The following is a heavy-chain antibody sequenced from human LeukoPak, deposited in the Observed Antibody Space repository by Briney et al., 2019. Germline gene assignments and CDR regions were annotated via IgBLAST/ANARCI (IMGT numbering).Heavy chain of an antibody. V-gene: IGHV1-24*01. Sequence: GASVKVSCKVSGYTLTELSMHWVRQAPGKGLEWMGGFDPEDGETIYAQKFQGRVTMNEDTSTDTAYMELSSLRSEDTAVYYCATRLTMIVVGAFDYWGQGTLVTVSS. CDR2: FDPEDGET. CDR3: ATRLTMIVVGAFDY. J-gene: IGHJ4*02. CDR1: GYTLTELS. D-gene: IGHD3-22*01.